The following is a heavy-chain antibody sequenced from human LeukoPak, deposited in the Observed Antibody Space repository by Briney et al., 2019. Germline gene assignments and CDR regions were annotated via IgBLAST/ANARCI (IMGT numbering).Heavy chain of an antibody. D-gene: IGHD3-3*01. CDR3: ARQITIFDAWSFDY. V-gene: IGHV4-59*01. CDR1: GGSISSYY. J-gene: IGHJ4*02. Sequence: PSETLSLTCTVSGGSISSYYWSWIRQPPGKGLEWIGYIYYSGSTNYNPSFKSRVTISVDTSKNQFSLKLSSVTAADTAVYYCARQITIFDAWSFDYWGQGTLVTVSS. CDR2: IYYSGST.